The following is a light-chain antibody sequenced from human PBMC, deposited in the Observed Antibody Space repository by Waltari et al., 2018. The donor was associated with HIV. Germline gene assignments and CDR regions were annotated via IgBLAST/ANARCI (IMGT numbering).Light chain of an antibody. CDR2: KAS. CDR3: LQYKDFPLT. J-gene: IGKJ4*01. CDR1: QTSSRR. Sequence: DIQMTQSPSTLSASVGDRVTITCRASQTSSRRLAWYQQKPGKAPKLLIYKASSLESGVPSRFSGSGSGTDFTLTISSLQPDDFATYYCLQYKDFPLTFGGGTKVEIK. V-gene: IGKV1-5*03.